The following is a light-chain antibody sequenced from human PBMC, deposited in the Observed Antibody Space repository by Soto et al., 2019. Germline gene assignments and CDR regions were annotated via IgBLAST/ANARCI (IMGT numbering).Light chain of an antibody. Sequence: EIVLTQSPCTLSLSPGERATLSCRASQSVSSSYLAWYQQKPGQAPRLLIYGVSSRATCIPDRVSGSGSGTDFTITISRLEPEDFAVYYFQQYGSSPWTFGQRTKVEIK. V-gene: IGKV3-20*01. CDR1: QSVSSSY. J-gene: IGKJ1*01. CDR3: QQYGSSPWT. CDR2: GVS.